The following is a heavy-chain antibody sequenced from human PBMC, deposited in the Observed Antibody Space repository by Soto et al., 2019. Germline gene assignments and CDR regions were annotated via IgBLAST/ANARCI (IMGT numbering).Heavy chain of an antibody. V-gene: IGHV5-51*01. CDR2: IYPGDSDT. Sequence: GESLKISCKGSGYSFTNYWIGWVRQMPGKGLEWMGFIYPGDSDTRYSPSFQGQVTISADKSISTAYLQWSSLKASDTAMYYCARTSLTGTTYYYGMDVWGQGTTVTVSS. D-gene: IGHD1-7*01. J-gene: IGHJ6*02. CDR3: ARTSLTGTTYYYGMDV. CDR1: GYSFTNYW.